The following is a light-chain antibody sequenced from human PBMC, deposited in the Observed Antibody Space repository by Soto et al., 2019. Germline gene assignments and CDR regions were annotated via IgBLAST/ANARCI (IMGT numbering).Light chain of an antibody. V-gene: IGLV2-11*01. CDR1: SGDVGGYNF. J-gene: IGLJ1*01. CDR3: CSYAGTYNYV. CDR2: DVT. Sequence: QSALTQSRSVSGSPGQSVTISFAGTSGDVGGYNFVSWYQQYPGRAPKLMIYDVTKRPSGVPARFSGSKSGNTASLTISGLQAEDEAEYYCCSYAGTYNYVFGNGTKLTVL.